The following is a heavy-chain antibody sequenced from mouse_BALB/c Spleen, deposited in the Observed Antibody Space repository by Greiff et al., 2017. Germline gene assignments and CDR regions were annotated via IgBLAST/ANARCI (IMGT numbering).Heavy chain of an antibody. J-gene: IGHJ2*01. CDR3: ARNWAGFDY. CDR2: ISSGSSTI. V-gene: IGHV5-17*02. Sequence: EVMLVESGGGLVQPGGSRKLSCAASGFTFSSFGMHWVRQAPEKGLEWVAYISSGSSTIYYADTVKGRFTISRDNPKNTLFLQMTSLRSEDTAMYYCARNWAGFDYWGQGTTLTVSS. D-gene: IGHD4-1*01. CDR1: GFTFSSFG.